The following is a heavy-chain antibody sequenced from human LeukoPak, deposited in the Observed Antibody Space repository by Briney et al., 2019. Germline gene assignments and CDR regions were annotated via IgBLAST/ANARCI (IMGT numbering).Heavy chain of an antibody. CDR1: GFTSSSYY. CDR2: IKEGGSEN. CDR3: ARGYCYGSSGYYLDY. D-gene: IGHD3-22*01. Sequence: GGSLRLSSAASGFTSSSYYLGWVRQAPGRGLEWVANIKEGGSENYHVDSEKGSIIMVRDNAKNSLYLQMNSLRAEHTAVYYCARGYCYGSSGYYLDYWGQGTLVTVSS. V-gene: IGHV3-7*02. J-gene: IGHJ4*02.